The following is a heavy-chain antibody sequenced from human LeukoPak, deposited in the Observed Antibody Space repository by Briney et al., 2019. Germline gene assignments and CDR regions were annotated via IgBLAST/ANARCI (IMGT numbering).Heavy chain of an antibody. CDR1: GFTFSSYE. J-gene: IGHJ4*02. CDR2: ISSSGSTI. Sequence: GGSLRLSCAASGFTFSSYEMNWVRQAPGKGLEWVSYISSSGSTIYYADSVKGRFTISRDNAKNSLYLQMNSLRAEDTAVYYCAKRGSGFSSGWYRGHFDYWGQGTLVTVSS. CDR3: AKRGSGFSSGWYRGHFDY. D-gene: IGHD6-19*01. V-gene: IGHV3-48*03.